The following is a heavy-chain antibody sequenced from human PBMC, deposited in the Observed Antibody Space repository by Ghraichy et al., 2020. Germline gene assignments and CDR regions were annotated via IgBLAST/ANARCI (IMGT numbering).Heavy chain of an antibody. V-gene: IGHV4-39*01. Sequence: SETLSLTCTVSGGSVSSSSDYWGWIRQPPGKGLEWIGNILHGGSTFYNPSLRGRVTIPVDTSKNQFSLKLSSVTAADSAMYYCARYAIGTMLDNWGQGTLVTVS. CDR2: ILHGGST. J-gene: IGHJ4*02. CDR3: ARYAIGTMLDN. D-gene: IGHD1-1*01. CDR1: GGSVSSSSDY.